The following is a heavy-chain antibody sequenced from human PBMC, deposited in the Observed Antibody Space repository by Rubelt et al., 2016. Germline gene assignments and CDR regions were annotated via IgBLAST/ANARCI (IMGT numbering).Heavy chain of an antibody. Sequence: QVQLQQWGAGLLKPSETLSLTFAVYGGSFSGYYWSWIRQPPAKVLEWIGEINHSGSTNYNPSLKSRVTISGDTSEKQVSLKLSSVSAADTAVYYCASRGRYYGSGSYPPRTGIVDYWGQGTLVTVSS. CDR3: ASRGRYYGSGSYPPRTGIVDY. CDR1: GGSFSGYY. V-gene: IGHV4-34*01. CDR2: INHSGST. D-gene: IGHD3-10*01. J-gene: IGHJ4*02.